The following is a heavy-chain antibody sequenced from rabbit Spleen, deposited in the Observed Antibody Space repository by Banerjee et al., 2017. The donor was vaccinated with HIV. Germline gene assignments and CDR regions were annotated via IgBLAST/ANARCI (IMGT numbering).Heavy chain of an antibody. Sequence: QSLEESGGDLVKPGASLTLTCTASGFSFSSYYYMCWVRQAPGKGLEWIGCIYAGSSGSTYYASWAKGRFTISSHNAQNTLYLQLNSLTVADTATYFCVREAGYGGYGDGNLWGPGTLVTVS. V-gene: IGHV1S40*01. CDR2: IYAGSSGST. CDR3: VREAGYGGYGDGNL. D-gene: IGHD6-1*01. CDR1: GFSFSSYYY. J-gene: IGHJ4*01.